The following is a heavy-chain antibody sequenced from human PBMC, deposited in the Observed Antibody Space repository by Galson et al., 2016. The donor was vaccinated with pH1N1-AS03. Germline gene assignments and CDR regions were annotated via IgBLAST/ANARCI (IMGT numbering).Heavy chain of an antibody. Sequence: QSGAEVKKPGESLKISCKVSGYTFSNHWIGWVRQMPGKGLVWMGIIYPADSSTTYSPSFHGQVTISADQSISTAYLQWSSLRASDTAMYFCARQQDGRGSGLEWLFWYGMDVWGQGTTVIVSS. J-gene: IGHJ6*02. CDR2: IYPADSST. V-gene: IGHV5-51*01. CDR3: ARQQDGRGSGLEWLFWYGMDV. CDR1: GYTFSNHW. D-gene: IGHD3-3*01.